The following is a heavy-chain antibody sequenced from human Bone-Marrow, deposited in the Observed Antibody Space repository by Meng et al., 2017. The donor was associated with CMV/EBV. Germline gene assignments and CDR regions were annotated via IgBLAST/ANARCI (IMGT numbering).Heavy chain of an antibody. V-gene: IGHV4-59*01. CDR1: GGSISSYY. CDR2: IYYSGST. D-gene: IGHD3-22*01. J-gene: IGHJ4*02. Sequence: SETLSLTCTVSGGSISSYYWSWIRQPPGKGLEWIGYIYYSGSTNYNPSLKSRVTISVDTSKNQFSLKLSSVTAADTAVYYCARAAYYYDSSGPYYVDYWGQGTLVTVSS. CDR3: ARAAYYYDSSGPYYVDY.